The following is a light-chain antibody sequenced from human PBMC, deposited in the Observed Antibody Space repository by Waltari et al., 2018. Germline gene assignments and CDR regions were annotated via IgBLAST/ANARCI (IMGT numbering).Light chain of an antibody. CDR3: QRRSNWPPTLT. CDR2: DAS. CDR1: QTINNY. Sequence: EIVLTQSPATLSLSPGERATHPRRASQTINNYLAWYQQRPGQAPRLLIYDASTRATGIPARFSGSGSGTDFTLTISSLEPEDFAIYYCQRRSNWPPTLTFGGGTKVEIK. J-gene: IGKJ4*01. V-gene: IGKV3-11*01.